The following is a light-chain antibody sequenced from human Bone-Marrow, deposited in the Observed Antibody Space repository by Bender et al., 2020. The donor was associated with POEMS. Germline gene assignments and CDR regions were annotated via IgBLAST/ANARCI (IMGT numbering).Light chain of an antibody. Sequence: QSVLSQPLSASGTPGQRVTISCSGSSSNIGSNHVYWYPQLPGTAPKLLIYKDSQRLSGVPDRFSGSRSGTSASLAISGLQSEDEADYYCSSYTSSSTRVFGTGTKVTVL. J-gene: IGLJ1*01. CDR2: KDS. CDR3: SSYTSSSTRV. CDR1: SSNIGSNH. V-gene: IGLV1-47*01.